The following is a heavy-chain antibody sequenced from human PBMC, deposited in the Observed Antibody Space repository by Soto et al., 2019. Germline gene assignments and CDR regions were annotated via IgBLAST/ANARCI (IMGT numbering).Heavy chain of an antibody. J-gene: IGHJ3*02. CDR1: GYTFTSYG. V-gene: IGHV1-18*01. D-gene: IGHD6-13*01. CDR3: ARSDLIIATRGAFDI. Sequence: ASVTVSCTASGYTFTSYGISWVRQAPGQGLEWMGWISAYNGNTNYAQKLQGRVTMTTDTSTSTAYMELRSLRSDDTAVYYCARSDLIIATRGAFDIWGQGTMVTVSS. CDR2: ISAYNGNT.